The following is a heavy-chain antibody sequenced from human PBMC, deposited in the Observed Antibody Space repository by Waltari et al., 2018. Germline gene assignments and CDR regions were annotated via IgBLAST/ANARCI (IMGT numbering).Heavy chain of an antibody. CDR1: GLKVSTSF. CDR2: IYSGGRA. J-gene: IGHJ4*02. D-gene: IGHD3-10*01. Sequence: EVQLVETGGGLIQPGGSLRLSCAASGLKVSTSFLSWVRQAPGKGLEWVSYIYSGGRAYYIDSVKGRFTISRDNSKNTLYLQMNRLTADDTAVYYCARFYGSGSYFESWGQGALVTVSS. CDR3: ARFYGSGSYFES. V-gene: IGHV3-53*02.